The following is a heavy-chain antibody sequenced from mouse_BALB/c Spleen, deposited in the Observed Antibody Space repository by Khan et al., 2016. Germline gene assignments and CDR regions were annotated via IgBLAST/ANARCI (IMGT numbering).Heavy chain of an antibody. CDR3: ARSGDTYDLDY. Sequence: QIQLVQSGPELKKPGETVKISCKASGYTFTDYGMNWVKQAPGKGVKWMGWINAYTGEPTYTDDFKGRFAFSLETSASTAYLQIINLKNEHPATYSCARSGDTYDLDYWGPGTTPPVSS. CDR2: INAYTGEP. V-gene: IGHV9-3-1*01. D-gene: IGHD2-12*01. J-gene: IGHJ2*01. CDR1: GYTFTDYG.